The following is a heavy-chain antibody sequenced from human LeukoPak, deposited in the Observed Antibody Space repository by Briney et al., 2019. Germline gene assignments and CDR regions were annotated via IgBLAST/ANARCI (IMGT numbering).Heavy chain of an antibody. J-gene: IGHJ2*01. CDR2: ISSSSSYT. CDR3: ARETPSYPTFFDL. V-gene: IGHV3-11*06. CDR1: GFTFSNYA. D-gene: IGHD2/OR15-2a*01. Sequence: GGSLRLSCAASGFTFSNYAMSWIRQAPGKGLEWVSYISSSSSYTNYADSVKGRFTISRDNAKNSLHLQMNSLRAEDTAVYYCARETPSYPTFFDLWGRGTLVTVSS.